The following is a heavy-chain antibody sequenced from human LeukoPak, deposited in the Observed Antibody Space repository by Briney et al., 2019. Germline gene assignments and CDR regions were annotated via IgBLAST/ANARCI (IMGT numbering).Heavy chain of an antibody. Sequence: ASAKVSCKASGSTSSNYGITWVRQAPGQGLEWMGRIIPILDVALYAQKFQGRVTITADKSTSTAYMELSTLRPEDTAVYYCARDQGVTDPPPYGLDVWGQGTTVTVSS. V-gene: IGHV1-69*04. D-gene: IGHD2-21*02. CDR2: IIPILDVA. CDR1: GSTSSNYG. CDR3: ARDQGVTDPPPYGLDV. J-gene: IGHJ6*02.